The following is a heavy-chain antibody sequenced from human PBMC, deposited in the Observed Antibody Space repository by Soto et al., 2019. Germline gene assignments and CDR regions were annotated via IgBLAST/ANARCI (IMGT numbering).Heavy chain of an antibody. CDR1: VFSLTTSGVG. CDR3: AHRVLRTVFGLVTTTAIYFDS. D-gene: IGHD3-3*01. J-gene: IGHJ4*02. Sequence: QITLNESGPTQVKPRQTLTLTCTFSVFSLTTSGVGVGWIRQSPGKAPEGLALIYWDDDKRYSPSLKSRLTTTKDTTKNQVVLTMADLDPADTATYYCAHRVLRTVFGLVTTTAIYFDSWGQGTPVAVSS. CDR2: IYWDDDK. V-gene: IGHV2-5*02.